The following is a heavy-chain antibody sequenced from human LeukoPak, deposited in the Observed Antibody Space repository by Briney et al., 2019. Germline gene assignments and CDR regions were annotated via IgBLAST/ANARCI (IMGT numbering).Heavy chain of an antibody. V-gene: IGHV4-59*01. J-gene: IGHJ4*02. CDR3: ARHGSGTPYYFDY. D-gene: IGHD3-10*01. CDR1: GGSISSYY. Sequence: PSETLSLTCTVPGGSISSYYWSWIRQPPGKGLEWIGYIYYSGSTNYNPSLKSRVTISVDTSKNQFSLKLSSVTAADTAVYYCARHGSGTPYYFDYWGQGTLVTVSS. CDR2: IYYSGST.